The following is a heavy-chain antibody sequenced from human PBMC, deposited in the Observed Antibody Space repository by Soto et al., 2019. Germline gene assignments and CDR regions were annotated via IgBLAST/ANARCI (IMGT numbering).Heavy chain of an antibody. CDR3: AKAHFSESVTGFYPYYFMGV. J-gene: IGHJ6*02. CDR2: ISYDGDHK. Sequence: GGYLRLSCAASGFSFSTYAMHWVRQTPGKGQEWVAVISYDGDHKYYTDSVKGRFTISRGNSKNSLYLQMNSLRTEDTALYYCAKAHFSESVTGFYPYYFMGVWSQGITVIVSS. CDR1: GFSFSTYA. D-gene: IGHD3-10*01. V-gene: IGHV3-30-3*01.